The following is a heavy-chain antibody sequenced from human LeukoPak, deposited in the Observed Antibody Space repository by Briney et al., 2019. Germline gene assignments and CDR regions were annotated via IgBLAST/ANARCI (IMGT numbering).Heavy chain of an antibody. Sequence: PSETLSLTCTVSGGSISSYYWSWIRQPAGKGLEWIGRIYTSGSTNYNPSLKSRVTMSVDTSKNQFSLKLSSVTAADTPVYYCARGGAAAGTKGAFDIWGQGTMVTVSS. J-gene: IGHJ3*02. CDR1: GGSISSYY. V-gene: IGHV4-4*07. CDR2: IYTSGST. D-gene: IGHD6-13*01. CDR3: ARGGAAAGTKGAFDI.